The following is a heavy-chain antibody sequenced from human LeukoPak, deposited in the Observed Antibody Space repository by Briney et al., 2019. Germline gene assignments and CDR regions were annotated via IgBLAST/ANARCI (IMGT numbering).Heavy chain of an antibody. D-gene: IGHD3-10*01. CDR1: GGSFSGYY. Sequence: SETLSLTCAVYGGSFSGYYWSWIRQPPGKGLEWIGEINHSGSTNYNPSLKSGVTISVDTSKNQFSLKLSSVTAADTAVYYCASLKAYYSTAGFDPWGQGTLVTVSS. V-gene: IGHV4-34*01. CDR2: INHSGST. CDR3: ASLKAYYSTAGFDP. J-gene: IGHJ5*02.